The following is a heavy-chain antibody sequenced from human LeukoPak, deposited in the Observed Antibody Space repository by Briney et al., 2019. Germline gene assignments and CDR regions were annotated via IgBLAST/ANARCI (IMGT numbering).Heavy chain of an antibody. V-gene: IGHV4-38-2*02. CDR1: GYSISSGYY. CDR3: AREGSGGWLFDY. Sequence: PSETLSLTCAVSGYSISSGYYWGWIRQPPGRGLEWIGSLYHSGSTYYNPSLKSRVTISADTSKNQFSLRLTSVTAADTAVYYCAREGSGGWLFDYWGQGTLVTVSS. CDR2: LYHSGST. J-gene: IGHJ4*02. D-gene: IGHD6-19*01.